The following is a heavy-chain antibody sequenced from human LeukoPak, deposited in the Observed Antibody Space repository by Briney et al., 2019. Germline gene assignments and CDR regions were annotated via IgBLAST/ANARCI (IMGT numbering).Heavy chain of an antibody. CDR1: GFTFSSYA. D-gene: IGHD6-19*01. CDR2: ISGGGGST. CDR3: ARDKIVVAGIFEY. J-gene: IGHJ4*02. Sequence: GGSLRLSCAASGFTFSSYAMSWVRQAPGKGLEWVSGISGGGGSTYYADSVKGRCTISRDNSKNTLYLQMNSLRAEDTAVYYCARDKIVVAGIFEYWGQGTLVTVPS. V-gene: IGHV3-23*01.